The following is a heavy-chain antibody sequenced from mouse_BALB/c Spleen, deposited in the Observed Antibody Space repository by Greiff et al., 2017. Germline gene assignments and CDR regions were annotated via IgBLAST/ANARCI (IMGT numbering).Heavy chain of an antibody. CDR1: GYAFTNYL. V-gene: IGHV1-54*01. J-gene: IGHJ4*01. D-gene: IGHD2-10*02. CDR3: AREYGNYLDAMDY. Sequence: QVQLQQSGAELVRPGTSVKVSCKASGYAFTNYLIEWVKQRPGQGLEWIGVINPGSGGTNYNEKFKGKATLTADKSSSTAYMQLSSLTSDDSAVYFCAREYGNYLDAMDYWGQGTSVTVSS. CDR2: INPGSGGT.